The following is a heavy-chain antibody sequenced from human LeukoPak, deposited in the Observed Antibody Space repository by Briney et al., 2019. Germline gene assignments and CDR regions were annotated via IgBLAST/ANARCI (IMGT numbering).Heavy chain of an antibody. V-gene: IGHV3-30*18. Sequence: GGSLRLSCAASGFTFSSYGMHWVCQAPGKGLEWVAVISHDGSKEYYADSVKGRFTISRDNSRNTLYLQMNSLRAEDTAVYYCAKDGYISGGVYFDYWGQGTLVTVSS. D-gene: IGHD6-19*01. CDR3: AKDGYISGGVYFDY. J-gene: IGHJ4*02. CDR1: GFTFSSYG. CDR2: ISHDGSKE.